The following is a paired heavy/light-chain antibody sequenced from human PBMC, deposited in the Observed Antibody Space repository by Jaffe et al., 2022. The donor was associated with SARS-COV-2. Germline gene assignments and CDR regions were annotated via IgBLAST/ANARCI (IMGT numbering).Heavy chain of an antibody. V-gene: IGHV4-34*02. Sequence: QVQLQQWGAGVLKPSETLSLTCAVYGGSFSGYWWTWIRQLPGKGLQWIGDVNYSGTTNYNPSLKSRVTISGDTSKIQFFLRLSSVTAADTAVYYCVRGRGYGGYNDSFDMWAQGTMVTVSS. D-gene: IGHD5-12*01. CDR1: GGSFSGYW. CDR3: VRGRGYGGYNDSFDM. J-gene: IGHJ3*02. CDR2: VNYSGTT.
Light chain of an antibody. J-gene: IGLJ3*02. V-gene: IGLV3-19*01. CDR3: NSRDSSGDHWV. Sequence: SSELTQDPAVSVALGQTVRLTCQGDSLTNYYASWYQQKPGQAPVLVLYGKDNRPSGIPDRFSGSSSRNTASLTITGAQAEDEADYYCNSRDSSGDHWVFGGGTRLTVL. CDR2: GKD. CDR1: SLTNYY.